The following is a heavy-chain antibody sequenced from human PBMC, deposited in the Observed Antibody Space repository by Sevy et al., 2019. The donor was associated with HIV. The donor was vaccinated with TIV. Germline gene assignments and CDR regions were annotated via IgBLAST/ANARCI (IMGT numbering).Heavy chain of an antibody. D-gene: IGHD4-17*01. J-gene: IGHJ6*02. CDR1: GYTFTSYW. V-gene: IGHV5-51*01. Sequence: GESLKISCKGSGYTFTSYWIGWVPQMPGKGLEWMGIIYPEDSDTRYSTSFQGRVTISADKSISTADLKWSSLKASDTAMYYCARHHASYGVTGYYYYYGLDVWGQGTTVTVSS. CDR2: IYPEDSDT. CDR3: ARHHASYGVTGYYYYYGLDV.